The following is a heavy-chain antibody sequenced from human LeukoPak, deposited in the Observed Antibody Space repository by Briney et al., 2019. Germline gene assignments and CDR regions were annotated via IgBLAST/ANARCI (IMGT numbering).Heavy chain of an antibody. CDR2: INPNSGGT. CDR3: ARDLPSPTISVADDY. CDR1: GYTFTGYY. J-gene: IGHJ4*02. Sequence: GASVKVSCRASGYTFTGYYMFWLRQAPGQGLELMGRINPNSGGTNYAQKFQGRVTMTRDTSITTAYMELSSLRSDDTAVCYCARDLPSPTISVADDYWGQGTLVTVSS. V-gene: IGHV1-2*06. D-gene: IGHD6-19*01.